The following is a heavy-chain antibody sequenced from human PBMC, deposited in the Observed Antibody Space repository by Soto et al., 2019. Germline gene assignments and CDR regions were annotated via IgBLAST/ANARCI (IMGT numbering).Heavy chain of an antibody. J-gene: IGHJ4*02. CDR2: ISSSSSYI. CDR1: GFTFSSYS. D-gene: IGHD3-22*01. CDR3: ARAPNPGDYYGSSGDYFDY. Sequence: PGGSLRLSCAASGFTFSSYSMNWVRKAQGKGLGWVSSISSSSSYIYYADSVKGRFTISRDNAKNSLYLQMNSLRAEDTAVYYCARAPNPGDYYGSSGDYFDYWGQRTLVTVSS. V-gene: IGHV3-21*01.